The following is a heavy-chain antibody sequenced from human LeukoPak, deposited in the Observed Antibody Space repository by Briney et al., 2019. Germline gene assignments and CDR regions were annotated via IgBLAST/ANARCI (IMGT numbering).Heavy chain of an antibody. CDR1: GGSISSYY. J-gene: IGHJ5*02. Sequence: RPSETLSLTCTVSGGSISSYYWSWIRQPPGKGLEWIGYIYYSGSTNYNPSLKSRVTISVDTSKNQFSLKLSSVTAADTAVYYCAGHRGIAAAGTGWFDPWGQGTLVTVSS. CDR3: AGHRGIAAAGTGWFDP. CDR2: IYYSGST. D-gene: IGHD6-13*01. V-gene: IGHV4-59*08.